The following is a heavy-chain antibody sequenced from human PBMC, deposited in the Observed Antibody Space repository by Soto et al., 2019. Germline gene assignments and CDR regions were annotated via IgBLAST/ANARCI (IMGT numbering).Heavy chain of an antibody. Sequence: GGSLRLSCAASGFTFSSYGMHWVRQAPGKGLEWVAVIWYDGSNKYYADSVKGRFTISRDNSKNTLYLQMNSLRAEGTAVYYCARSPYIYCSSTSCYYYYYGMDVWGQGTTVTVSS. V-gene: IGHV3-33*01. D-gene: IGHD2-2*01. J-gene: IGHJ6*02. CDR2: IWYDGSNK. CDR1: GFTFSSYG. CDR3: ARSPYIYCSSTSCYYYYYGMDV.